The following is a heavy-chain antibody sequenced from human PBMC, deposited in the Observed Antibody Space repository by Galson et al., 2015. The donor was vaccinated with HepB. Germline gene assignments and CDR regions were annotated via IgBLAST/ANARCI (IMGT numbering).Heavy chain of an antibody. Sequence: SLRLSCAASGFTFTGHAMSWVRQAPGKGLEWVSSVNGRGDNTYYPDSVKGRFTISRDNSKNTLYLQMGSLSVEDTAVYYCAKDDDSRYNWNYFGDWGQGTLVTVST. J-gene: IGHJ4*02. CDR1: GFTFTGHA. V-gene: IGHV3-23*01. CDR3: AKDDDSRYNWNYFGD. CDR2: VNGRGDNT. D-gene: IGHD1-20*01.